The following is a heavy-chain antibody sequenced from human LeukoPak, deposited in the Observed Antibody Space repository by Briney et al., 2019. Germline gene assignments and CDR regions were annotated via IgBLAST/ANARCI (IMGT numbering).Heavy chain of an antibody. CDR1: GYTFTDYY. Sequence: ASVKVSCKASGYTFTDYYMYWVRQAPGQGLEWMGWINPNSGGTNYAQKFQGRVTMTRDTSISTAYMELSRLRSDDTAVYYCARAHDHYDFWSGYAYWGQGTLVTVSS. D-gene: IGHD3-3*01. J-gene: IGHJ4*02. CDR3: ARAHDHYDFWSGYAY. CDR2: INPNSGGT. V-gene: IGHV1-2*02.